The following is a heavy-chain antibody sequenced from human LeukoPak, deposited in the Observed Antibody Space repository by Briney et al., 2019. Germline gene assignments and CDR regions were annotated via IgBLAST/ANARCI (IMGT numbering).Heavy chain of an antibody. V-gene: IGHV3-74*01. J-gene: IGHJ4*02. Sequence: PGGSLRLSCAGSGFTFSSYWMHWVRQAPGQGLVWVSRINSDGSSTSYADSVKGRLTISRDNAKNTLFLQMNSLRAEDTAVYYCAKENSGWYYFDYWRQGTLVTVSS. CDR2: INSDGSST. CDR3: AKENSGWYYFDY. CDR1: GFTFSSYW. D-gene: IGHD6-19*01.